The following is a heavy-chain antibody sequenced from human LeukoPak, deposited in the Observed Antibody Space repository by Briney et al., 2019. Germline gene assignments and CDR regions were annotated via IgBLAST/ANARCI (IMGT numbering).Heavy chain of an antibody. CDR2: VSVSGDGT. CDR1: GFTFCSYA. J-gene: IGHJ4*02. CDR3: AKDHDYASSCYPPSVDY. D-gene: IGHD3-22*01. Sequence: GGSLRLSCAASGFTFCSYAMSWGRHAPGQGMGWVSAVSVSGDGTYYADSVKSRLTISRDNSTKTLYLQMNSLRAEDTTVVYCAKDHDYASSCYPPSVDYWGQGTLVTVSS. V-gene: IGHV3-23*01.